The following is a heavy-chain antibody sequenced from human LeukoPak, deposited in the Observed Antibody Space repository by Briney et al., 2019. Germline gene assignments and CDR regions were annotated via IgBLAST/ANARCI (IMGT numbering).Heavy chain of an antibody. Sequence: GGSLRLSCAASGFTFSNYGMHWVRQAPGKGPEWVAVTSYDGSNKYYPDSVRGRFTISRDNSKNTLYLQMNSLRAEDTAVYYCAKATGFSGNYYMDVWGKGTTVTVSS. CDR2: TSYDGSNK. CDR1: GFTFSNYG. J-gene: IGHJ6*03. D-gene: IGHD3-10*01. V-gene: IGHV3-30*18. CDR3: AKATGFSGNYYMDV.